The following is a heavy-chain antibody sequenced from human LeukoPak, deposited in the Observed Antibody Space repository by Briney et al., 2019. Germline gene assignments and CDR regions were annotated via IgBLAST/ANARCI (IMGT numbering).Heavy chain of an antibody. D-gene: IGHD4-17*01. Sequence: PSETLSLTCTVSGGSISSSSYYWGWIRQPPGKGLEWIGSIYYSGSTYYNPSLKSRVTISVDTSKNQFSLKLSSVTAADTAVYYCARVDYGDASFDYWGQGTLVTVSS. V-gene: IGHV4-39*01. J-gene: IGHJ4*02. CDR3: ARVDYGDASFDY. CDR1: GGSISSSSYY. CDR2: IYYSGST.